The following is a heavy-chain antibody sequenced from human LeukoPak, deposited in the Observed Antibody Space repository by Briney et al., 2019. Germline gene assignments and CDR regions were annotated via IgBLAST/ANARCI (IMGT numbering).Heavy chain of an antibody. CDR2: IYHSGSA. D-gene: IGHD3-10*01. V-gene: IGHV4-38-2*02. CDR1: GYSIDNGYY. CDR3: ARDPRHRLVWFGEETYYYYMDV. J-gene: IGHJ6*03. Sequence: PSGTLSLTCSVSGYSIDNGYYWAWIRQPPGKGLEWIGSIYHSGSAYYNPSLKSRVTISVDTSKNQFSLRLTSVTATDTAVYYCARDPRHRLVWFGEETYYYYMDVWGKGTTVTISS.